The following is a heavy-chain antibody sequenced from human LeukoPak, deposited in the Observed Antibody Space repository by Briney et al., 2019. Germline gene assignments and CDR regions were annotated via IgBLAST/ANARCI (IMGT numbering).Heavy chain of an antibody. CDR3: ARGGGDGVLLWFDRTLGWFDP. J-gene: IGHJ5*02. Sequence: ASVKVSCKASGYTFTGYYMHWVRQAPGQGLEWMGWINPNSGGTNYAQKFQGRVTMTRDTSISTAYMELSRLRSDDTAVYYCARGGGDGVLLWFDRTLGWFDPWGQGTLVTVSS. D-gene: IGHD3-10*01. V-gene: IGHV1-2*02. CDR2: INPNSGGT. CDR1: GYTFTGYY.